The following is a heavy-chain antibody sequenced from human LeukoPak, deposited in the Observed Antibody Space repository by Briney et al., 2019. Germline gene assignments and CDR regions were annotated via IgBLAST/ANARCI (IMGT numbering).Heavy chain of an antibody. CDR1: GYTFTSYD. CDR2: MNPNSGNT. CDR3: ARGSSYMTTVVTRDWFDP. Sequence: GASVKVSCKASGYTFTSYDINWVRQATGQGLEWMGWMNPNSGNTGYAQKFQGRVTITRNTSISTAYMELSSLRSEDTAVYYCARGSSYMTTVVTRDWFDPWGQGTLVTVSS. D-gene: IGHD4-23*01. J-gene: IGHJ5*02. V-gene: IGHV1-8*03.